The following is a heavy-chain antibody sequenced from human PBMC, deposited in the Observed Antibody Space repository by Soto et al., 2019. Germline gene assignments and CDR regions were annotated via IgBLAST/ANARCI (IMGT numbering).Heavy chain of an antibody. Sequence: EVQLVESGGGLVKPGGSLRLSCAASGFIFSQYSMNWVRQAPGKGLEWVSSISSTGALMYYADSVKGRFTISRDDADNSMYLQMNSLRVEDTAVYYGARDRLARGIPVAGRIDYWGQGALVTVSS. CDR2: ISSTGALM. J-gene: IGHJ4*02. CDR1: GFIFSQYS. CDR3: ARDRLARGIPVAGRIDY. D-gene: IGHD6-19*01. V-gene: IGHV3-21*02.